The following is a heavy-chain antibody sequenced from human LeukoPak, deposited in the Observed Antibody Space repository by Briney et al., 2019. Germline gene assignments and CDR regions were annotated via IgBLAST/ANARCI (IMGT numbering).Heavy chain of an antibody. J-gene: IGHJ3*02. D-gene: IGHD3-22*01. CDR1: RYSFTSYW. CDR2: IYPGDSDT. CDR3: ARGTYDYDSSGLNRLNAFDI. Sequence: GESLKISCKGSRYSFTSYWSGWLRQMPGKSLEGMGMIYPGDSDTRYSPSFQGQVTISADKSISTAHLQWSSLKASDTAVYYCARGTYDYDSSGLNRLNAFDIWGQGTMVTVSS. V-gene: IGHV5-51*01.